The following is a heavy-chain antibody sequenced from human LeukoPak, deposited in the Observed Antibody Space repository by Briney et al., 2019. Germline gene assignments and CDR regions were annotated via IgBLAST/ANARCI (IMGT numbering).Heavy chain of an antibody. CDR2: ISSSSSYI. CDR3: AKPSLVGAPYYFDY. CDR1: GFTFSSYS. V-gene: IGHV3-21*01. D-gene: IGHD1-26*01. J-gene: IGHJ4*02. Sequence: PGGSLRLSCAASGFTFSSYSMNWARQAPGKGLEWVSSISSSSSYIYYADSVKGRFTISRDNAKNTLYLQMNSLRAEDTAVYYCAKPSLVGAPYYFDYWGQGTLVTVSS.